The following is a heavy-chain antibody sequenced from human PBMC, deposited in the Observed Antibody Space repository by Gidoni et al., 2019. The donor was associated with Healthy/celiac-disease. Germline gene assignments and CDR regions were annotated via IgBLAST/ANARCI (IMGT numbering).Heavy chain of an antibody. D-gene: IGHD3-22*01. CDR3: ARGEGKSISPDPRYYDSSGFLGYFDY. V-gene: IGHV4-30-2*01. CDR1: GGSISSGGYS. Sequence: QLQLQESGSGLVKPSQTLSLTCAVSGGSISSGGYSWSWIRQPPGKGLEWIGYIYHSGSTYYNPSLKSRVTISVDRSKNQFSLKLSSVTAADTAVYYCARGEGKSISPDPRYYDSSGFLGYFDYWGQGTLVTVSS. J-gene: IGHJ4*02. CDR2: IYHSGST.